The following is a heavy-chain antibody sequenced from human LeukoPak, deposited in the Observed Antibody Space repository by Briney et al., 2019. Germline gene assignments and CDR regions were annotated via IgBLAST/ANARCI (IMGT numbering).Heavy chain of an antibody. V-gene: IGHV4-39*07. CDR3: ARGLEMATS. Sequence: SETLSLTCTVSGGSISSSSYYWGWIRQPPGKGLEWIGSIYYSGSTYYNPSLKSRVTISVDTSKNQFSLKLSSVTAADTAVYYCARGLEMATSWGQGTLVTVSS. D-gene: IGHD5-24*01. J-gene: IGHJ4*02. CDR2: IYYSGST. CDR1: GGSISSSSYY.